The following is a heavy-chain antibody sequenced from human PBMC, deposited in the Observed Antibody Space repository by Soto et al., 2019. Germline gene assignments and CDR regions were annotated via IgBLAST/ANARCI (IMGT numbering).Heavy chain of an antibody. V-gene: IGHV3-23*01. D-gene: IGHD2-21*01. CDR1: GFTFSSYA. J-gene: IGHJ4*02. Sequence: EVQLLESGGGLVQPGGSLRLSCAAAGFTFSSYAMTWVRQAPGKGLEWVSDRSGSGSSANYADSLKGRFTISRDNSKNTLYLQMNSLRVEDMAVYYCAKNGNCGDFDYWGQGTLVTVSS. CDR3: AKNGNCGDFDY. CDR2: RSGSGSSA.